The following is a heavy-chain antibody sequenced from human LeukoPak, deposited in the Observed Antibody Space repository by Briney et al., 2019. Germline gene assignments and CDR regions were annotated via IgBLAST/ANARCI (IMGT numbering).Heavy chain of an antibody. CDR2: IFYSGIT. Sequence: SETLSLTCSVSGGSISSHYWTWIRQPPGKGVEWIGYIFYSGITNYNPSLKSRVTISLDTSKNQFSLKLNSVTAADTAVYYCARHYGSSGYWDFRGQGALVTVSS. V-gene: IGHV4-59*08. D-gene: IGHD3-22*01. J-gene: IGHJ4*02. CDR1: GGSISSHY. CDR3: ARHYGSSGYWDF.